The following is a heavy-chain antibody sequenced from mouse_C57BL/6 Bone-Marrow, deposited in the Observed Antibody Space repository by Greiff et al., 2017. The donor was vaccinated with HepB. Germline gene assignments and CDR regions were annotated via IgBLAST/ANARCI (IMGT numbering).Heavy chain of an antibody. J-gene: IGHJ3*01. CDR2: IYPRSGNT. D-gene: IGHD2-2*01. CDR1: GYTFTSYG. CDR3: ARSPYHGYDGAWFAY. V-gene: IGHV1-81*01. Sequence: VNVVESGAELARPGASVKLSCKASGYTFTSYGISWVKQRTGQGLEWIGEIYPRSGNTYYNEKFKGKATLTADKSSSTAYMELRSLTSEDSAVYFCARSPYHGYDGAWFAYWGQGTLVTVSA.